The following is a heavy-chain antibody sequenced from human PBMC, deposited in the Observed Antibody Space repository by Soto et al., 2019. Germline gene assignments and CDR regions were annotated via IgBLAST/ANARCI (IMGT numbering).Heavy chain of an antibody. Sequence: QITLKESGPTLVKPTQTLTLTCTFSGFSLSTSGGGVGWIRQPPGKALEWLALIYWDDDKRYSPSLKNRLTITKDTSKNQVVLTMTNMDPLDTATYYCAHRQVQQQLVSEWFDPWGQGTLVTVSS. CDR3: AHRQVQQQLVSEWFDP. D-gene: IGHD6-13*01. CDR1: GFSLSTSGGG. J-gene: IGHJ5*02. CDR2: IYWDDDK. V-gene: IGHV2-5*02.